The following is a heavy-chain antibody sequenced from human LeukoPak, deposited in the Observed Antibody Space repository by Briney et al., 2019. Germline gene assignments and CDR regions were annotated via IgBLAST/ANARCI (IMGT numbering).Heavy chain of an antibody. Sequence: PSETLSLPCAVYGGSFSGYYWSWIRQPPGKGLEWIGEINHSGSTNYNPSLKSRVTISVDTSKNQFSLKLSSVTAEDTAVYYCARDRSSGDYCFSGAWGPVTLVTVSS. J-gene: IGHJ5*02. CDR2: INHSGST. V-gene: IGHV4-34*01. CDR3: ARDRSSGDYCFSGA. D-gene: IGHD2-21*02. CDR1: GGSFSGYY.